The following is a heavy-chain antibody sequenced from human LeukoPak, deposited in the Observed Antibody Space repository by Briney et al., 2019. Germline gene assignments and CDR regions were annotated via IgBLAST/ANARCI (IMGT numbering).Heavy chain of an antibody. D-gene: IGHD1-26*01. J-gene: IGHJ4*02. CDR1: GYTFTSYG. CDR2: ISAYNGNT. CDR3: ARSPGIVGATEAY. V-gene: IGHV1-18*01. Sequence: ASVKVSCKASGYTFTSYGISWVRQAPGQGLEWMGWISAYNGNTNYAQKLQGRVTMTTDTSTSTAYTELRSLRSDDTAVYYCARSPGIVGATEAYWGQGTLVTVSS.